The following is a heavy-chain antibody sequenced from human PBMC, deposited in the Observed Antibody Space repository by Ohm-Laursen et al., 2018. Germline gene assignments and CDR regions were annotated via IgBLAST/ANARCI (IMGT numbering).Heavy chain of an antibody. J-gene: IGHJ4*02. V-gene: IGHV3-30*18. CDR2: LSYDGSEK. D-gene: IGHD3-3*01. CDR3: AKEVRVWSGSRDY. CDR1: GFTFSSYE. Sequence: SLRLSCTAFGFTFSSYEMHWVRQAPGKGLEWVAVLSYDGSEKYYADSVKGRFTISRDNSKNTLYLQMNSLRAEDTAVYYCAKEVRVWSGSRDYWGQGTLVTVSS.